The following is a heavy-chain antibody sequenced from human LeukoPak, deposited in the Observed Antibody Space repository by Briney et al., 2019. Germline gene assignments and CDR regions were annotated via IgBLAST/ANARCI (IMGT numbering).Heavy chain of an antibody. CDR1: SYTFSNFG. D-gene: IGHD6-6*01. V-gene: IGHV1-18*01. Sequence: GASVKVSCKAASYTFSNFGISWVRQAPGQGLEWMGWISGYNGETNYAQKFQGRVTMTTDTSANTAYMEVRSLRSDDTAVYYCARDYEIAVRYDCFDPWGQGTLVIVSS. CDR3: ARDYEIAVRYDCFDP. CDR2: ISGYNGET. J-gene: IGHJ5*02.